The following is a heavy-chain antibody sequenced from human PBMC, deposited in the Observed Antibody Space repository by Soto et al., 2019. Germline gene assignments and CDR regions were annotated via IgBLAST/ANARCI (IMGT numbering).Heavy chain of an antibody. J-gene: IGHJ4*02. D-gene: IGHD3-9*01. CDR2: INHSGST. Sequence: QVQLQQWGAGLLKPSETLSLTCAVYGGSFSGYYWSWIRQPPGKGLEWIGEINHSGSTNYNPSLKSRVTRTLNTSKNHFSLKLSSVTAADKAVYYCATEYDILTGPTSDYWGQGTLVTVSS. CDR1: GGSFSGYY. V-gene: IGHV4-34*01. CDR3: ATEYDILTGPTSDY.